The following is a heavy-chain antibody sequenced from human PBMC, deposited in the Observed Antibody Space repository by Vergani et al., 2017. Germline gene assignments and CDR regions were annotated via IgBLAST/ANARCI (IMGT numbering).Heavy chain of an antibody. Sequence: QVQLQESCPGLVKPSETLSPTCTVSCGPISSYYRSWIRQPPGKGLEWIGYIYYRWSTNYNPSLKSRVTITVDTSKNQFSLKLSSVTAADTAVYYCARRSVNCYYCYMDVWGKGTTVTVSS. V-gene: IGHV4-59*01. J-gene: IGHJ6*03. CDR2: IYYRWST. CDR1: CGPISSYY. D-gene: IGHD4-23*01. CDR3: ARRSVNCYYCYMDV.